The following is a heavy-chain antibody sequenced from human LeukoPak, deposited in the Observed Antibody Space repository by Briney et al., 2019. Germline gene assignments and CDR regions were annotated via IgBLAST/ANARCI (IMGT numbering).Heavy chain of an antibody. CDR3: ARDGRGYDLLTGYYYYYMDV. V-gene: IGHV4-39*07. CDR2: IYYSGST. D-gene: IGHD3-9*01. Sequence: PSETLSLTCTVSGGSISSSSYYWGWIRQPPGKGLEWIGSIYYSGSTYYNPSLKSRVTISVDTSRNQFSLKLSSVTAADTAVYYCARDGRGYDLLTGYYYYYMDVWGKGTTVTISS. J-gene: IGHJ6*03. CDR1: GGSISSSSYY.